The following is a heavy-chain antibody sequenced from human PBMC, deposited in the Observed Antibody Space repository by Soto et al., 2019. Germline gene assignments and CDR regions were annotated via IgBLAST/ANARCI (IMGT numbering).Heavy chain of an antibody. CDR1: GFTFSDHY. CDR3: ARVRAWFGELDAFDI. Sequence: GGSLRLSCAASGFTFSDHYMDWVRQAPRKGLEWVGRTRKKGNSYTTEYAASAKGRFTVSRDDSKNSLYLQMNSLKTEDTAVYYCARVRAWFGELDAFDIWGQGTMVT. J-gene: IGHJ3*02. D-gene: IGHD3-10*01. V-gene: IGHV3-72*01. CDR2: TRKKGNSYTT.